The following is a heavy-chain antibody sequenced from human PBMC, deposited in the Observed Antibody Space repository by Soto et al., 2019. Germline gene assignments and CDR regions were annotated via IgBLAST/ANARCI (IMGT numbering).Heavy chain of an antibody. CDR1: GASVSSGY. D-gene: IGHD3-22*01. Sequence: PSETLSLTCTVSGASVSSGYWSWIRQPPGKGLEWIGFMYFGGSFNYNPSLTSRVTISVDASKNQFSLKVTSVTAADTAVYYCARHGMDYYDSSGYYYSPYYFDYWGQGTLVTVSS. J-gene: IGHJ4*02. CDR2: MYFGGSF. V-gene: IGHV4-59*08. CDR3: ARHGMDYYDSSGYYYSPYYFDY.